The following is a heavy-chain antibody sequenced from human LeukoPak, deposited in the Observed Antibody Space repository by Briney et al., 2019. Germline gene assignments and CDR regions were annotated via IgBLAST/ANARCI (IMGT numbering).Heavy chain of an antibody. J-gene: IGHJ4*02. CDR2: ISYNSASI. D-gene: IGHD3-10*01. V-gene: IGHV3-9*01. CDR3: AKDRYWRAHGSGDLGYFDY. Sequence: GGSLRLSCAASGFTFGDYAMHWVRQVPGKGLEWVSGISYNSASIDYADSMKGRFNISRDNARNSLDLQMNTLRPEDTALYYCAKDRYWRAHGSGDLGYFDYWGQGTLVTVSS. CDR1: GFTFGDYA.